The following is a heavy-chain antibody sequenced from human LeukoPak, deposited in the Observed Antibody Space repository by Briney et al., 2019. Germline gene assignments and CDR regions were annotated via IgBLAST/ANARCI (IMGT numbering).Heavy chain of an antibody. D-gene: IGHD4-23*01. CDR3: ARAGFNYGGAFDI. CDR1: GFTFSSYS. CDR2: ISSSSSYI. Sequence: GGSLRLSCAASGFTFSSYSMNWVRQAPGKGLEWVSSISSSSSYIYYADSVKGRFTISRDNAKNSLYLQMNSLRAEDTAVYYCARAGFNYGGAFDIWGQGTMVTVSS. J-gene: IGHJ3*02. V-gene: IGHV3-21*01.